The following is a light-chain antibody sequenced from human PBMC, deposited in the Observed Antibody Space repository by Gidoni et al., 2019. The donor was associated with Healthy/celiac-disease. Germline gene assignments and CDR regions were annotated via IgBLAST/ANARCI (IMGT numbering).Light chain of an antibody. CDR1: QSLLHSNGYNY. Sequence: DIVMTQSPLSLPVTPGEPASISCRSSQSLLHSNGYNYLNWYLQKPGQSPQLLIYLGSNRASGVPDRFGGSGSGTDFTLKISRVEDEDVGVYYCMQALQTPITFGQGTRLEIK. V-gene: IGKV2-28*01. J-gene: IGKJ5*01. CDR2: LGS. CDR3: MQALQTPIT.